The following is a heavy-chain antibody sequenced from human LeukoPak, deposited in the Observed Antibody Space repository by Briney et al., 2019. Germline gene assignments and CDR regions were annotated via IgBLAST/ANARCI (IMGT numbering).Heavy chain of an antibody. CDR2: IIPIFGTA. CDR1: GGTFISYA. CDR3: ATPLNGDYTVPWAC. D-gene: IGHD4-17*01. J-gene: IGHJ4*02. V-gene: IGHV1-69*05. Sequence: SVMVSCKASGGTFISYAISWVRQAPGQGLEWMGGIIPIFGTANYAQKFQGRVTITTDESTSKAYMELSSLRSEDTAVYYCATPLNGDYTVPWACWGQGTLVTVSS.